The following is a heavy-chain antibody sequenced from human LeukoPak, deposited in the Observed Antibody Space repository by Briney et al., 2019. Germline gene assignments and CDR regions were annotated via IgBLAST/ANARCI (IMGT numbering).Heavy chain of an antibody. V-gene: IGHV1-2*02. D-gene: IGHD2-2*01. CDR1: GYTFTGYY. Sequence: ASVKVSCKASGYTFTGYYMHWVRQAPGQGLEWMGWINPNSGGTNYAQKFQGRVTMTRDTSISTAYMELSRLRSDDTAVYYCASGVVPAAMRYYCYGMDVWGQGTTVTVSS. CDR2: INPNSGGT. J-gene: IGHJ6*02. CDR3: ASGVVPAAMRYYCYGMDV.